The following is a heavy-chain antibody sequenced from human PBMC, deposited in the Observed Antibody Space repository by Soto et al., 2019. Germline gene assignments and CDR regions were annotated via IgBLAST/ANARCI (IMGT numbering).Heavy chain of an antibody. CDR2: ISSSSSYI. D-gene: IGHD3-22*01. CDR3: ARGYHYYDSSGYDKWDAFDI. V-gene: IGHV3-21*01. Sequence: EVQLVESGGGLVKPGGSLRLSCAASGFTFSSYSMNWVRQAPGKGLEWVSSISSSSSYIYYADSVKGRFTLARDNAKNSLSLQMTSLRAEDTAVYYCARGYHYYDSSGYDKWDAFDIWGQGTMVTVSS. J-gene: IGHJ3*02. CDR1: GFTFSSYS.